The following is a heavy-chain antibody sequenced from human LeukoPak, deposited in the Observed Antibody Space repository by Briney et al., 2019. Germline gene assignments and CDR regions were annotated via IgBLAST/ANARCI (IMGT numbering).Heavy chain of an antibody. V-gene: IGHV3-23*01. CDR2: ISGSDGST. D-gene: IGHD2-2*01. CDR3: SKGPHSMYSTSWFDY. J-gene: IGHJ4*02. CDR1: VFSVSNYA. Sequence: GASLRLSCTASVFSVSNYAMSWVRQTPGKGLEWVSTISGSDGSTNYADSVKGRFTISRDNSENTLSLQMNSLRAEDTAIYYCSKGPHSMYSTSWFDYWGQGPLVTVSS.